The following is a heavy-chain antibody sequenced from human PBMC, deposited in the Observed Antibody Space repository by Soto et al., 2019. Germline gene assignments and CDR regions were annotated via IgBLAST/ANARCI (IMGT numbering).Heavy chain of an antibody. Sequence: AGSLRLSFAASGFTLTTYAMNWVRQTPTKGLEWVSAISGGGDNTYHRDSVKGRFTISRDNSKNTLYLQMNSLRAEDTAVYYCAKVRRHILTGFPTTDGMDVWRQGTTVTVSS. V-gene: IGHV3-23*01. CDR1: GFTLTTYA. J-gene: IGHJ6*02. CDR2: ISGGGDNT. D-gene: IGHD3-9*01. CDR3: AKVRRHILTGFPTTDGMDV.